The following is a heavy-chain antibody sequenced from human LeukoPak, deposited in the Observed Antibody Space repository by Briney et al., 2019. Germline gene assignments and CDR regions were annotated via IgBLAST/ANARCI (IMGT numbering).Heavy chain of an antibody. CDR3: ARVPPYGSGSSETYYYYGMDV. CDR2: INPNSGGT. J-gene: IGHJ6*02. CDR1: GYTFTGYY. Sequence: ASVKVSCKASGYTFTGYYMHWVRQAPGQGLEWMGWINPNSGGTNYAQKFQGGVTMTRDTSISTAYMELSRLRSDDTAVYYCARVPPYGSGSSETYYYYGMDVWGQGTTVTVSS. D-gene: IGHD3-10*01. V-gene: IGHV1-2*02.